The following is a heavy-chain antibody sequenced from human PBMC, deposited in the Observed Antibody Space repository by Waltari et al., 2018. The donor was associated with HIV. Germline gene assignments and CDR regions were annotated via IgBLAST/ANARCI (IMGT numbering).Heavy chain of an antibody. CDR1: GGAFSRYA. CDR2: IIPIFGTA. V-gene: IGHV1-69*06. J-gene: IGHJ1*01. CDR3: ARGTSIAARPEYFQH. D-gene: IGHD6-6*01. Sequence: VQLVQSGAEVKKPGSSVKVSCKASGGAFSRYAISWVRPAPGQGLEWMGGIIPIFGTANYAQKCQGRVTITADKSTSTAYMELSSLRSEDTAVYYCARGTSIAARPEYFQHWGQGTLVTVSS.